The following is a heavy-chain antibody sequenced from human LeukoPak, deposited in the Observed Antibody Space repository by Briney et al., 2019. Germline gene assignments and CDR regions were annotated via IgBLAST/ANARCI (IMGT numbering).Heavy chain of an antibody. Sequence: PGGSLRLSCAASGFTFSSYGMSWVRQAPGKGLEWIGEINHSGSTNYNPSLKSRVTISVDTSKNQFSLKLSSVTAADTAVYYCARTYYDILTGHRLMDVWGKGTTVTISS. CDR3: ARTYYDILTGHRLMDV. CDR2: INHSGST. V-gene: IGHV4-34*01. D-gene: IGHD3-9*01. J-gene: IGHJ6*04. CDR1: GFTFSSYG.